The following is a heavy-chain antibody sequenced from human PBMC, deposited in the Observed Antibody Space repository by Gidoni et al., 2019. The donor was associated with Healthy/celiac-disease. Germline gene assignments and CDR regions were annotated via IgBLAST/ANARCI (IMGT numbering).Heavy chain of an antibody. Sequence: VQSGAEVKKPGSSVKVSCKASGGTFSSYAISWVRQAPGQGLEWMGGIIPIFGTANYAQKFQGRVTITADESTSTAYMELSSLRSEDTAVYYCARDDRPITMVRGALDAFDIWGQGTMVTVSS. V-gene: IGHV1-69*01. CDR3: ARDDRPITMVRGALDAFDI. CDR2: IIPIFGTA. J-gene: IGHJ3*02. CDR1: GGTFSSYA. D-gene: IGHD3-10*01.